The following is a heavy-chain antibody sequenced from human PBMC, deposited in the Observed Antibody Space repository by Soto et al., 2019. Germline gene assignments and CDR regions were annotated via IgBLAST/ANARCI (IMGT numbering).Heavy chain of an antibody. CDR1: GGTFSNYA. Sequence: QVQLVQSGAEVKKPGSSVKVSCKASGGTFSNYAIAWVRQAPGQGLEWMGGLIPISGTTNYAQKFQGRVTITADESTSTAYMELRSLRSEDTAVDYCARGPCGYCEKSGNYYAECFQHWGQGTLVTVSS. CDR2: LIPISGTT. CDR3: ARGPCGYCEKSGNYYAECFQH. J-gene: IGHJ1*01. D-gene: IGHD3-22*01. V-gene: IGHV1-69*12.